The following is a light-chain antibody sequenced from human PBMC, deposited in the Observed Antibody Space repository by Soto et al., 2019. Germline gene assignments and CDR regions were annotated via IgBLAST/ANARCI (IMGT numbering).Light chain of an antibody. CDR3: QQYGSSPFT. CDR2: GAS. V-gene: IGKV3-20*01. CDR1: QSVSSSH. J-gene: IGKJ3*01. Sequence: EMVLTQSPGTLSLSPGERATLSCRASQSVSSSHLAWYQQKPGQAPRLLIYGASSRATGIPDRFSGSGSGTDFTLTISSLEPEDFAVYYCQQYGSSPFTCGPGTKVDIK.